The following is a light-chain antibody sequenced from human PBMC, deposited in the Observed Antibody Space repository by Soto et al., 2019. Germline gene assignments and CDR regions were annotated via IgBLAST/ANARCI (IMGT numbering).Light chain of an antibody. V-gene: IGKV3-20*01. CDR3: QQYGSSPGT. Sequence: EIVLTQSPGTVSLSPGERATLSCRASQSVGSNYLAWFQQKPGQAPRLLIYGASSRATGISDRFSGSGSGTDFTLTINRLEPEDFAVYYCQQYGSSPGTFGQGTKLDI. CDR1: QSVGSNY. CDR2: GAS. J-gene: IGKJ1*01.